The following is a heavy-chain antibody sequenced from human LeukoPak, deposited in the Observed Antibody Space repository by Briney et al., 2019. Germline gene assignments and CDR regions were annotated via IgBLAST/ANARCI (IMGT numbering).Heavy chain of an antibody. J-gene: IGHJ5*02. D-gene: IGHD2-2*01. CDR1: GYSFTNYW. CDR2: IYPGDSDT. Sequence: GESLKISCKGSGYSFTNYWIGWVRQMPGKGLEWMGIIYPGDSDTRYSPSFQGQVTISADKSISTAYLQWSSLKASDTAMYYCARLQTHVVVPAAAFDXXGQGXLVTV. CDR3: ARLQTHVVVPAAAFDX. V-gene: IGHV5-51*01.